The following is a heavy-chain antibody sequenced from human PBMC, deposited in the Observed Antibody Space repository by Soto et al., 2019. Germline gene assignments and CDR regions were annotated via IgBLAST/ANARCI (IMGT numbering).Heavy chain of an antibody. CDR3: ARGVTTYGSGSPRFDY. D-gene: IGHD3-10*01. V-gene: IGHV1-46*03. CDR2: INASGGST. Sequence: GASVKVSCKASGYTFTSYAMHWVRQAPGQRLEWMGIINASGGSTSYAQKFQGRVTMTRDTSTSTVYMELSSLRSEDTAVYYCARGVTTYGSGSPRFDYWGQGTLVTVPS. CDR1: GYTFTSYA. J-gene: IGHJ4*02.